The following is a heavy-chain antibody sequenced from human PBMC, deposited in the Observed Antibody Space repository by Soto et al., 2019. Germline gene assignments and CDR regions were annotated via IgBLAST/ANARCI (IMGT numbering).Heavy chain of an antibody. J-gene: IGHJ5*02. CDR3: ARGLPDSSRPDPNWFDX. V-gene: IGHV1-2*02. CDR1: GYTFTGYY. CDR2: INPESGVT. D-gene: IGHD6-13*01. Sequence: VKVSCKAYGYTFTGYYMHWVRQAPGQGLEWMGWINPESGVTNYAQKFQGRVTMTSDTSIITAYIEMSRLRSDDTSVYYCARGLPDSSRPDPNWFDXWGQGTVVT.